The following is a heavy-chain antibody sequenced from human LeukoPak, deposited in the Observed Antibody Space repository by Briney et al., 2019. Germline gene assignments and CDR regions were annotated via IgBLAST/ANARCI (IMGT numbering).Heavy chain of an antibody. V-gene: IGHV3-23*01. CDR3: ARGMSATSGYLELEY. Sequence: GGSLRLSCAASGFTFSSYAMTWVRQSPGKGLEWVSAISGSGGNTYSADSVKGRCTISGDNSKKTLFLHMNSLRAEDTAVYYCARGMSATSGYLELEYWGQGTLVTVS. D-gene: IGHD3-22*01. J-gene: IGHJ4*02. CDR2: ISGSGGNT. CDR1: GFTFSSYA.